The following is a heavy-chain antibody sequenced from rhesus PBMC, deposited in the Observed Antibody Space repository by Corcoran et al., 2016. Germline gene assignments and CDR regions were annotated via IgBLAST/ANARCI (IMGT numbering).Heavy chain of an antibody. J-gene: IGHJ4*01. CDR2: TFNRSKLNN. D-gene: IGHD4-23*01. CDR3: VRDSNWRADY. Sequence: QVQLQESGPGLVKPSQTLSLTCAVSGDSVSSNIPTWNWIWQSPSRGLEVRGRTFNRSKLNNDYAQSVQNRITINADTSKNQFSLQLNSVTPEDMAVYYCVRDSNWRADYWGQGVLVTVSS. CDR1: GDSVSSNIPT. V-gene: IGHV6-1*01.